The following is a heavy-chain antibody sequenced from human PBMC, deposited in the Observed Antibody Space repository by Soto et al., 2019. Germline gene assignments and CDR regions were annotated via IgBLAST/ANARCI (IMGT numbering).Heavy chain of an antibody. CDR3: ARVGSSGYYSDY. Sequence: SETLSLTCTVSGGSISSSSYYWGWIRQPPGKGLEWIGSIYYSGSTYYNPSLKSRVTISVDTSKNQFSLKLSSVTAADTAVYYCARVGSSGYYSDYWGQGTLVTVSS. D-gene: IGHD3-22*01. CDR2: IYYSGST. V-gene: IGHV4-39*01. J-gene: IGHJ4*02. CDR1: GGSISSSSYY.